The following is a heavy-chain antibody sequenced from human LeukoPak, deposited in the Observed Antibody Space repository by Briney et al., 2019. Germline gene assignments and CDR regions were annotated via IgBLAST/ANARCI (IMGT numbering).Heavy chain of an antibody. CDR3: ARGRTLNDDFWSGYSHKWFDP. Sequence: SETLSLTCAVYGGSFSGYYWSWIRQPPGKGLEWIGEINHSGSTNYNPSPKSRVTISVDTSKNQFSLKLSSVTAADTAVYYCARGRTLNDDFWSGYSHKWFDPWGQGTLVTVSS. D-gene: IGHD3-3*01. CDR1: GGSFSGYY. CDR2: INHSGST. J-gene: IGHJ5*02. V-gene: IGHV4-34*01.